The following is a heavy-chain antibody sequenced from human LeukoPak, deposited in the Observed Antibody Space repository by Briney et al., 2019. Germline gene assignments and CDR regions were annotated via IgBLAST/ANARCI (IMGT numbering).Heavy chain of an antibody. J-gene: IGHJ4*02. D-gene: IGHD3-22*01. CDR1: GFTFSSYA. Sequence: GGSLRLSCAASGFTFSSYAMSWVRQAPGKGLEWVSAISGSGGSTYYADSVKGRFTISRDNSKNTLYLQMNSLRAEDTAVYCCAKSVDYYDSSGSDYWGQGTLVTVSS. CDR2: ISGSGGST. CDR3: AKSVDYYDSSGSDY. V-gene: IGHV3-23*01.